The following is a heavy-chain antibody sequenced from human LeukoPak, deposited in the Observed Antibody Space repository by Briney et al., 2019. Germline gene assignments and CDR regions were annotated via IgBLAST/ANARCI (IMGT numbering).Heavy chain of an antibody. J-gene: IGHJ4*02. D-gene: IGHD3-10*01. CDR2: ISGNGGYT. CDR1: GFTFSSCE. V-gene: IGHV3-23*01. CDR3: AKLPDLHYLDY. Sequence: GGSLRLSCAASGFTFSSCEMNWVRQAPGKGLEWVSGISGNGGYTSYAASVKGRFTISRDNSKNTLYLQMNSLRAEDTAIYYCAKLPDLHYLDYWGQGTLVAVSS.